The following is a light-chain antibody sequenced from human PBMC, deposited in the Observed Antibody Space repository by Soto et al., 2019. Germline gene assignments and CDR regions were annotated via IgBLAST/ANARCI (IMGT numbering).Light chain of an antibody. V-gene: IGKV3-15*01. Sequence: EIVLTQSPFTLSLSRVERATLSWIASQGVSSTYLAWYQQKPGQAPRLLIYGASARATGIPARFSGSGSGTEFTLTISSLESEDSAVYYCQQYSSWPPWTFGQGTKVDIK. CDR1: QGVSSTY. CDR2: GAS. CDR3: QQYSSWPPWT. J-gene: IGKJ1*01.